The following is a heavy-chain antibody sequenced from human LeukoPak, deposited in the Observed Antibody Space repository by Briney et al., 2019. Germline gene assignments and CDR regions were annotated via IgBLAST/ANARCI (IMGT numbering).Heavy chain of an antibody. V-gene: IGHV3-23*01. CDR3: AKLNGGSCSSVYDY. D-gene: IGHD2-15*01. CDR1: GFTFGSYA. J-gene: IGHJ4*02. CDR2: ISGGGGTT. Sequence: GGSLRLSRAASGFTFGSYAMSWVRQAPGKGLEWVSVISGGGGTTYYADSVKGRFTISRDNSKNTLYLQMNSLRAEDTAIYYCAKLNGGSCSSVYDYWGQGTLVTVSS.